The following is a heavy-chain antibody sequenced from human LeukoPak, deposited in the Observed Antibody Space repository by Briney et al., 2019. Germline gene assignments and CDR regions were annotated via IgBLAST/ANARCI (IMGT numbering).Heavy chain of an antibody. CDR2: INPNSGGT. CDR3: ARGYCSSTSCYDFDY. D-gene: IGHD2-2*01. CDR1: GYSENFYG. Sequence: ASVKVSCKTSGYSENFYGITWVRQVAGQGLEWMGWINPNSGGTNYAQKFQGRVTMTRDTSISTAYMELSRLRSDDTAVYYCARGYCSSTSCYDFDYWGQGTLVTVSS. J-gene: IGHJ4*02. V-gene: IGHV1-2*02.